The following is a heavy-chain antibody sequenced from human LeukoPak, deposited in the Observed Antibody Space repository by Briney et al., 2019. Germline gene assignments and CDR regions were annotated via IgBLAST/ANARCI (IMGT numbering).Heavy chain of an antibody. CDR3: AKDLNSGYAFDY. J-gene: IGHJ4*02. Sequence: PGGSLRLSCAASGLTFSSYGMHWVRQAPDKGLEWVAFIRFDGNKKDYGDSVKARFTISRDNSKNTLYLQMNSLRAEDTAVYYCAKDLNSGYAFDYWGQGTLVTVSS. CDR2: IRFDGNKK. V-gene: IGHV3-30*02. CDR1: GLTFSSYG. D-gene: IGHD3-22*01.